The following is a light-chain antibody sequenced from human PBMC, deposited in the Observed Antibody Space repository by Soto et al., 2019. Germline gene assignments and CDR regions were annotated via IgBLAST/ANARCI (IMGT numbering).Light chain of an antibody. V-gene: IGKV3-20*01. J-gene: IGKJ1*01. CDR3: HQFCYSPRT. CDR1: QTVNSDY. Sequence: EIVLTQSPGTLSLSPGETATLSCRASQTVNSDYLAWFQQRPGQAPRLLIFATSRRATDIPDRFSGSGSGTDFILAIRRLEPEDFAEYYCHQFCYSPRTFGQGTKVE. CDR2: ATS.